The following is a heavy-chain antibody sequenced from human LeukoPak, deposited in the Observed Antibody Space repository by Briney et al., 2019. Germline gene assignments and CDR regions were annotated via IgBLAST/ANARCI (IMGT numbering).Heavy chain of an antibody. CDR2: IYHSGST. CDR1: GYSISSGYY. J-gene: IGHJ4*02. CDR3: ARESRDGYGY. V-gene: IGHV4-38-2*02. D-gene: IGHD5-24*01. Sequence: SETLSLTCTVSGYSISSGYYWGWIRQPPGKGLEWIGSIYHSGSTYYNPSLKSRVTISVDTSKNQFSLKLSSVTAADTAVYYCARESRDGYGYWGQGTLVTVSS.